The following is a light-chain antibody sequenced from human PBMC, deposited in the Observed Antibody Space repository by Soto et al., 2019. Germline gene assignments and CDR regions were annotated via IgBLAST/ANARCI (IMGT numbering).Light chain of an antibody. CDR2: GAS. CDR3: QQYNNWPPCT. V-gene: IGKV3-20*01. Sequence: EIAFTQPARSLSLSHAETATLSCRASQNVDTKYLAWYQFKPGQAPRIIIFGASGRATGIPDRFSGSGSGTEFTLTISSREPEDFAVYYCQQYNNWPPCTFGQGTKVDIK. J-gene: IGKJ2*02. CDR1: QNVDTKY.